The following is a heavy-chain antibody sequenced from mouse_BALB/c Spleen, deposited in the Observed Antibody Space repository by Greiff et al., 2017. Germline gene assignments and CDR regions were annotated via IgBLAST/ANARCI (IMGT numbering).Heavy chain of an antibody. CDR2: IDPANGNT. CDR3: ASYRYDVYYAMDY. V-gene: IGHV14-3*02. J-gene: IGHJ4*01. CDR1: GFTITDSY. D-gene: IGHD2-14*01. Sequence: EVQLVESGAELVKPGVSVKLSCTASGFTITDSYMHWVKQRPEQGLEWIGRIDPANGNTKYDPKFQGKATITADTSSNTAYLQLNSLTSEDTAVYYCASYRYDVYYAMDYWGQGTSVTVSS.